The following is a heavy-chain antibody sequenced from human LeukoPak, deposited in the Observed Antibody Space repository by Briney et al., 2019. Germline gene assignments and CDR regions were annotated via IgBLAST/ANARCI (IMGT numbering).Heavy chain of an antibody. CDR3: AKDRSGWNDPGAFDY. CDR1: GFTFSSYA. V-gene: IGHV3-23*01. J-gene: IGHJ4*02. D-gene: IGHD1-1*01. CDR2: ISGSGGST. Sequence: GGSLRLSCAASGFTFSSYAMSWVRQAPGKGLEWVSAISGSGGSTYYADSVKGRFTISRDNSKNTLYLQMNSLRAEDTAVYYCAKDRSGWNDPGAFDYWGQGTLVTVSS.